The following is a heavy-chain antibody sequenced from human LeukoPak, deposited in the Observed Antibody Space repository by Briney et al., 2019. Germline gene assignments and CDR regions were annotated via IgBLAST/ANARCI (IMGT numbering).Heavy chain of an antibody. D-gene: IGHD2-2*02. Sequence: GASVTVSCTVSGGTFSSYAISWVGQAPGQGLEWMGGIIAILGIGNYAQKFQGRVTITADESTRTAYMELSSLRSEDTAVYYCASGDCSSTSCYSRALRGSYFDLWGRGTLVTVSS. V-gene: IGHV1-69*10. J-gene: IGHJ2*01. CDR1: GGTFSSYA. CDR2: IIAILGIG. CDR3: ASGDCSSTSCYSRALRGSYFDL.